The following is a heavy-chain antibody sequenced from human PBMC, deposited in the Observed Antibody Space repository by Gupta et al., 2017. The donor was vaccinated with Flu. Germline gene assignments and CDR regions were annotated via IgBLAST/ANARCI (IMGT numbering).Heavy chain of an antibody. V-gene: IGHV4-4*07. D-gene: IGHD5-18*01. CDR1: ISSYW. J-gene: IGHJ4*02. CDR3: AREGGHSYGAGFDY. CDR2: IYTSGRN. Sequence: ISSYWWSWIRQPAGKGLEWIGRIYTSGRNNYNPSLKSRVTMSVDTSKNQLSLKVSYVTEADTAVYYCAREGGHSYGAGFDYWGQGTLVPVS.